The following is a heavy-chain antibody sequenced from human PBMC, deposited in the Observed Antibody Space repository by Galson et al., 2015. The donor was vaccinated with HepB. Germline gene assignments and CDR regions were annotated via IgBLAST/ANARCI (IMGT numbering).Heavy chain of an antibody. CDR3: ARDGDYYDSSGYSLYGMDV. CDR1: GYTFTSYA. CDR2: INAGKGNT. J-gene: IGHJ6*01. Sequence: SVKVSCKASGYTFTSYAMHWVRQAPGQRLEWMGWINAGKGNTKYSQKLQGRVTITRDTSASTAYMELSNLRSEDTAVYYCARDGDYYDSSGYSLYGMDVWVQGPTVAVSA. D-gene: IGHD3-22*01. V-gene: IGHV1-3*01.